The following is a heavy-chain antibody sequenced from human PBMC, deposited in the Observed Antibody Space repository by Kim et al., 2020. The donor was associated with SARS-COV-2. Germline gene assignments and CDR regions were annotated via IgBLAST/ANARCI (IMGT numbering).Heavy chain of an antibody. CDR2: ISYDGSNK. Sequence: GGSLRLSCAASGFTFSSYGMHWVRQAPGKGLEWVAVISYDGSNKYYADSVKGRFTISRDNSKNTLYLQMNSLRAEDTAVYYCSIEIVVVGAKTLDYWGQG. CDR3: SIEIVVVGAKTLDY. V-gene: IGHV3-33*05. D-gene: IGHD3-22*01. J-gene: IGHJ4*02. CDR1: GFTFSSYG.